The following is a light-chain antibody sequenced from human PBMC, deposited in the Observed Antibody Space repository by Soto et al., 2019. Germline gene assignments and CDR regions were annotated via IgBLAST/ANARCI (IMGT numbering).Light chain of an antibody. CDR3: SSYTSSSTYV. CDR1: SSDVGTYNY. CDR2: EVS. J-gene: IGLJ1*01. V-gene: IGLV2-14*01. Sequence: QSALAHPASVSWSPGQSITISCTGTSSDVGTYNYVSWYQQHPGKAPKLMIYEVSNRPSGVSDRFSGSKSDNTASLSISGLQAEDEADYYCSSYTSSSTYVFGTGTKVTVL.